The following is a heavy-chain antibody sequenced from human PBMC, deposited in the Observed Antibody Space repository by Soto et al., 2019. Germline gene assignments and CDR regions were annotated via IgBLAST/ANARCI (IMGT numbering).Heavy chain of an antibody. CDR1: GGPISSGGYY. CDR2: IYYSGST. V-gene: IGHV4-31*03. J-gene: IGHJ4*02. D-gene: IGHD6-13*01. CDR3: ARDPESSWYYFDY. Sequence: SETLSLTCTVSGGPISSGGYYWSWIRQHPGKGLEWIGYIYYSGSTYYNPSLKSRVTISVDTSKNQFSLKLSSVTAADTAVYYCARDPESSWYYFDYWGQGTLVTVSS.